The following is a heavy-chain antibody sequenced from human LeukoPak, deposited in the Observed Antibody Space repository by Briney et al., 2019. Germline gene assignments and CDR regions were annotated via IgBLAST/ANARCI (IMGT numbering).Heavy chain of an antibody. CDR2: INPNSGGT. CDR1: VYTFTGYY. J-gene: IGHJ4*02. Sequence: GASVKVSCKASVYTFTGYYMHWVRQAPGQGLEWMGRINPNSGGTNYAQKFQGRVTMTRDTSISTAYMELSRLRSDDTAVYYCARDYSSSSYYFDYWGQGTLVTVSS. V-gene: IGHV1-2*06. D-gene: IGHD6-13*01. CDR3: ARDYSSSSYYFDY.